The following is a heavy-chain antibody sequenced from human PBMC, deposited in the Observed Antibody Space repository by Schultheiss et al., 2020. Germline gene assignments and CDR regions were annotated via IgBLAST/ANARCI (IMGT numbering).Heavy chain of an antibody. V-gene: IGHV1-8*02. J-gene: IGHJ6*02. CDR1: GGTFSSYA. CDR2: INPNSGGT. D-gene: IGHD3-16*01. Sequence: ASVKVSCKASGGTFSSYAISWVRQAPGQGLEWMGWINPNSGGTNYAQKFQGRVTMTRNTSISTAYMELSSLRSEDTAVYYCARVTGWTGEYGMDVWGQGTTVTVSS. CDR3: ARVTGWTGEYGMDV.